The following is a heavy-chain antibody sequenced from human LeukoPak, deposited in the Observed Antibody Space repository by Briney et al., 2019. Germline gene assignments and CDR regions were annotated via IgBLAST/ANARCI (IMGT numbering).Heavy chain of an antibody. J-gene: IGHJ4*02. Sequence: PSETLSLTCTVSGGSISSSSYYWGWIRQPPGKGLEWIGSIYYSGSTYYNPSLKSRVTISVDTSKNQFSLKLSSVTAADTAVYYCARGLAAAASDYWGQGTLVTVSP. CDR1: GGSISSSSYY. CDR2: IYYSGST. V-gene: IGHV4-39*07. D-gene: IGHD6-13*01. CDR3: ARGLAAAASDY.